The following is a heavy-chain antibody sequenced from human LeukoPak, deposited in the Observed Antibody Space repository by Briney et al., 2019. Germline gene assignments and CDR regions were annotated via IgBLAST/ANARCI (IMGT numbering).Heavy chain of an antibody. CDR3: ARGGYFGSGPMDV. J-gene: IGHJ6*02. D-gene: IGHD3-10*01. CDR1: GFTFSSYG. V-gene: IGHV3-33*01. Sequence: GGSLRLSCAASGFTFSSYGMHWVRQAPGKGLEWVAVIWYDGSNKYYADSVRGRFTISRENAKNSFFLQMNSLRAGDTAVYYCARGGYFGSGPMDVWGQGTTVTVSS. CDR2: IWYDGSNK.